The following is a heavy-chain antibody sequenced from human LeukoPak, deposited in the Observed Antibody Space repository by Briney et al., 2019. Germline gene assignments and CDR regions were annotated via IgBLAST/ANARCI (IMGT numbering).Heavy chain of an antibody. Sequence: GSLRLSCAASGFTVSSNDMSWVRQAPGQGLEWVSLIYTGGNTFYTDSVKGRFTISRDNSKNTLDLQMNSLRAEDTAVYYCARRGHGYGSPFDYWGQGTLVTVSS. D-gene: IGHD5-18*01. CDR3: ARRGHGYGSPFDY. CDR1: GFTVSSND. V-gene: IGHV3-66*04. J-gene: IGHJ4*02. CDR2: IYTGGNT.